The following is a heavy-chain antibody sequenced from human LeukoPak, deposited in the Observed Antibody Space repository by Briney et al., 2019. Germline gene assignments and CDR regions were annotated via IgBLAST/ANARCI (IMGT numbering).Heavy chain of an antibody. Sequence: GASVKVSCKASGYTFTSYGISWVRQAPGQGLEWMGWISAYNGNTNYAQKLQGRVTMTTDTSTSTAYMELRSLRSDDTAVYYCARDAYDFWSGYSDYWGQGTLVTVSS. V-gene: IGHV1-18*01. J-gene: IGHJ4*02. CDR3: ARDAYDFWSGYSDY. D-gene: IGHD3-3*01. CDR2: ISAYNGNT. CDR1: GYTFTSYG.